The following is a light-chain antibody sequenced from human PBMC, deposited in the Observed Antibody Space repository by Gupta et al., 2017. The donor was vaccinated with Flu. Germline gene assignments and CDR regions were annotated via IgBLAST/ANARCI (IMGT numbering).Light chain of an antibody. Sequence: DIVMTNSPASLAVSLGEGATINCKSSQSVLYSSNNKNYLAWYQQKPGQPPKLLIYWASTRESGVPDRFSGSGSGTDFTLTISSLQAEDVAVYYCQQYYSTRRTFGQGTKVEIK. J-gene: IGKJ1*01. CDR2: WAS. V-gene: IGKV4-1*01. CDR1: QSVLYSSNNKNY. CDR3: QQYYSTRRT.